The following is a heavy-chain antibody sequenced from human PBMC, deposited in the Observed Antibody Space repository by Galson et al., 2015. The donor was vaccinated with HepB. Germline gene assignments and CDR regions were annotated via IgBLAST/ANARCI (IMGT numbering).Heavy chain of an antibody. CDR1: GYTFTSYG. V-gene: IGHV1-18*04. Sequence: SVKVSCKASGYTFTSYGISWVRQAPGQGLEWMGWISAYNGNTNYAQKLQGRVTMTTDTSTSTAYMELRSLRSDDTAVYYCARDAKTNSNGFTRSGWDTIDYWGQGTLVTVSS. D-gene: IGHD6-19*01. CDR3: ARDAKTNSNGFTRSGWDTIDY. J-gene: IGHJ4*02. CDR2: ISAYNGNT.